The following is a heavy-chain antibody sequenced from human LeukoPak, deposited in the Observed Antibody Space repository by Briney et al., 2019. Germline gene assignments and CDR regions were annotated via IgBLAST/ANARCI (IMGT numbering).Heavy chain of an antibody. D-gene: IGHD4-17*01. V-gene: IGHV4-59*08. CDR3: ARPLRSTTDAFDI. Sequence: NASETLSLTCTVSGGSISSSYWSWIRQPPGKGLEWIGYIYYTGSTTYNPSLKSRVTISVDTSKNQFSLKLSSVTAADTAVYYCARPLRSTTDAFDIWGQGAMVTVSS. J-gene: IGHJ3*02. CDR2: IYYTGST. CDR1: GGSISSSY.